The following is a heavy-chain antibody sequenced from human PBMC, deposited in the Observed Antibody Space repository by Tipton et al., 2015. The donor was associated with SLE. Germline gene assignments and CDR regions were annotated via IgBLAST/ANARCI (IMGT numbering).Heavy chain of an antibody. CDR2: IYHSGST. J-gene: IGHJ3*02. CDR3: ARHRVYGDYDAFDI. V-gene: IGHV4-59*08. CDR1: GGSISSHY. D-gene: IGHD4-17*01. Sequence: TLSLTCTVSGGSISSHYWSWIRQPPGKGLEWIGSIYHSGSTYYNPSLKSRVTISVDTSKNQFSLKPSSVTAADTAVYYCARHRVYGDYDAFDIWGQGTMVTVSS.